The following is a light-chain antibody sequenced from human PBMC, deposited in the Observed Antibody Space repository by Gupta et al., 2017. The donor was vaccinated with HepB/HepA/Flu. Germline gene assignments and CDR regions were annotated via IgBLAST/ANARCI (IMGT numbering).Light chain of an antibody. CDR2: RNN. Sequence: QAGLTKPPSVSKDLRQTATLTCSGNSNNVGYEGATWLQQHQGHPPKLLYYRNNNRPSGISERFSASRSGNTASLTITGLQPEDEADYYCSAWDRSLSAWVFGGGTKLTVL. V-gene: IGLV10-54*04. CDR3: SAWDRSLSAWV. CDR1: SNNVGYEG. J-gene: IGLJ3*02.